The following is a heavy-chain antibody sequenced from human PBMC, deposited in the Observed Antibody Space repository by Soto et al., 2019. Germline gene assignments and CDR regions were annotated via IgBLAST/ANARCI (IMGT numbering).Heavy chain of an antibody. CDR3: ARHLWVGSSWYLGAFDI. CDR2: IYYSGST. D-gene: IGHD6-13*01. CDR1: GDSISNYY. J-gene: IGHJ3*02. Sequence: SETLSLTCTVSGDSISNYYWSWIRQPPGKGLELIGYIYYSGSTNYNLSLKSRVTISVDTSKNQFSLKLSSVTAADTAVYYCARHLWVGSSWYLGAFDIWGQGTMVTVSS. V-gene: IGHV4-59*08.